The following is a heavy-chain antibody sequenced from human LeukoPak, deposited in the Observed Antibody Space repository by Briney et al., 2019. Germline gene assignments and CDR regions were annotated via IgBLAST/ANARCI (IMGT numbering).Heavy chain of an antibody. CDR3: TRQFRGDPAGNQPNWFDP. Sequence: GGSLTLSCAASGFTFSGSAMHWVRQASRKGLEWVGRIRSKAKSYATAYAASVKGRFTISRDDSKNTAYLQMNSLKTEHTAVYYCTRQFRGDPAGNQPNWFDPWGQGTLVTVSS. J-gene: IGHJ5*02. CDR2: IRSKAKSYAT. D-gene: IGHD4-17*01. CDR1: GFTFSGSA. V-gene: IGHV3-73*01.